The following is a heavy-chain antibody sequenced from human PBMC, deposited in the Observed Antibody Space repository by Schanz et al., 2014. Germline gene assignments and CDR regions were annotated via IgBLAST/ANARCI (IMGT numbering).Heavy chain of an antibody. J-gene: IGHJ4*01. CDR1: GFTFSDYY. V-gene: IGHV3-11*05. CDR3: AREQIMAAAGLVDY. D-gene: IGHD6-13*01. Sequence: QVQLVESGGGLVKPGGSLRLSCAASGFTFSDYYMSWIRQAPGKGLEWVSYISGTTTYTNYADSVKGRFTISRDNAKNSLYLKMISLGAEDADVYDCAREQIMAAAGLVDYWGHGTMVTVSS. CDR2: ISGTTTYT.